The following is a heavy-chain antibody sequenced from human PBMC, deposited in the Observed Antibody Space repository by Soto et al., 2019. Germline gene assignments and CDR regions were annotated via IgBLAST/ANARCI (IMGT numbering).Heavy chain of an antibody. J-gene: IGHJ6*03. CDR3: ARDPYSGYDYDYYYYYMDV. D-gene: IGHD5-12*01. V-gene: IGHV1-18*01. CDR1: GYTFTSYG. CDR2: ISAYNGNT. Sequence: ASVKVSCKASGYTFTSYGISWVRQAPGQGLEWMGWISAYNGNTNYAQKLQGRVTMTTDTSTSTAYMELRSLRSDDTAVYYCARDPYSGYDYDYYYYYMDVWGKGTTVTVSS.